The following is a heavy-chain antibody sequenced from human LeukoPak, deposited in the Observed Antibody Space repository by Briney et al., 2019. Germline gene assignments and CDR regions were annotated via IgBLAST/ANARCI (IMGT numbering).Heavy chain of an antibody. Sequence: PGGSLRLSCSASGFTFSDYDLNWVRQAPGKGLEWVSSISGLSSYTYYGESVKGRFSISRDNAKNSLYLQMNSLGAEDTATYYCGRAFPPLRTSSAGDLWGQGILVTVSS. V-gene: IGHV3-21*01. CDR2: ISGLSSYT. D-gene: IGHD3-16*01. CDR1: GFTFSDYD. CDR3: GRAFPPLRTSSAGDL. J-gene: IGHJ4*02.